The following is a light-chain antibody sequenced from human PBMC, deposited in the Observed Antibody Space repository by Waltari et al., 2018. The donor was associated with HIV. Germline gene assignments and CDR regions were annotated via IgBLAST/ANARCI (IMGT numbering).Light chain of an antibody. CDR2: EVN. CDR1: SSDIGGSNF. J-gene: IGLJ2*01. CDR3: SSFAGSDNRVV. V-gene: IGLV2-8*01. Sequence: QSALTQPPSASGSPGPSVTISCTGASSDIGGSNFVSWYQQHPDKAPKLILYEVNKRPSGVPGRFSGAKSGNVASLTVSGLQDDDEADYFCSSFAGSDNRVVFGGGTRLTVL.